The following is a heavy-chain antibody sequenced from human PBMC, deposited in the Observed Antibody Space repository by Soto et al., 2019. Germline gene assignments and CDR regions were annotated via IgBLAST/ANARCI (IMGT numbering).Heavy chain of an antibody. CDR1: ADSMTSQY. D-gene: IGHD3-3*01. J-gene: IGHJ4*02. Sequence: PSETLSLTCNVSADSMTSQYWSWIRQPAGKGLEWIGRVYAAGNTNYNPSLTGRVTMSIDTSKKQFSLRMTSLTAADTAVYFCARVFDYWSGFYVYWGQGILVTVSS. V-gene: IGHV4-4*07. CDR3: ARVFDYWSGFYVY. CDR2: VYAAGNT.